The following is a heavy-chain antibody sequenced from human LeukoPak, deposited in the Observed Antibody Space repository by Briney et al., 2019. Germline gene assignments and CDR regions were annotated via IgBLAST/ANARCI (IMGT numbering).Heavy chain of an antibody. CDR2: ISSGGDT. V-gene: IGHV4-4*09. D-gene: IGHD2-21*01. CDR3: ASHGDCGGTNCLAFDV. J-gene: IGHJ3*01. Sequence: SETLSLTCTVSGGSISSYFWSWLRQPPGEGLEWIGFISSGGDTNYNPSLKSRVSISETTSKGQFSLELSSVTAAGTAVYYCASHGDCGGTNCLAFDVWGRGAMVIVSS. CDR1: GGSISSYF.